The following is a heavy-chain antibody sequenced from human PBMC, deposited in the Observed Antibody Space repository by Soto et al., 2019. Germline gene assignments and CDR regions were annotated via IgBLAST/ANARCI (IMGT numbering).Heavy chain of an antibody. V-gene: IGHV4-31*03. Sequence: PSETLSLTCPFSGCSISSGGYYWSWIRQHPGKGLEWIGYIYYSGSTYYNPSLKSRVTISVDTSKNQFSLKLSSVTAADTAVYYCARVCGGDCHYGMDVWGQGTTVTVSS. D-gene: IGHD2-21*02. CDR2: IYYSGST. CDR3: ARVCGGDCHYGMDV. J-gene: IGHJ6*02. CDR1: GCSISSGGYY.